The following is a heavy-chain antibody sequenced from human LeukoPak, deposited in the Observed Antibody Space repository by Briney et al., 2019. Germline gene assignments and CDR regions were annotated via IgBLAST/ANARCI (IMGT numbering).Heavy chain of an antibody. D-gene: IGHD2-2*01. J-gene: IGHJ4*02. Sequence: GGSLRLSCAASGFTFSSYSMNWVRQAPGKGLEWVSSISSSSSYIYYADSVKGRSTISRDNAKNSLYVQMDSLRAEDTAVYYCARDPPYCSSTNCQIDYWGQGTPVTVPS. CDR3: ARDPPYCSSTNCQIDY. CDR2: ISSSSSYI. V-gene: IGHV3-21*01. CDR1: GFTFSSYS.